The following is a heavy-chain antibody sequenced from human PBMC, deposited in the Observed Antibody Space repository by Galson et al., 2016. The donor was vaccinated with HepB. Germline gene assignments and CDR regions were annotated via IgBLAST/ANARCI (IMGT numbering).Heavy chain of an antibody. V-gene: IGHV1-46*01. CDR3: ARDSGHHSFDY. J-gene: IGHJ4*02. CDR1: AHTFTTYY. Sequence: SVKVSCKASAHTFTTYYFHWMRQAPGQGLEWMGRIMARGGETIYPQSLQGRVTMTGDTSTGTVYMELSSLRSEDSALYYCARDSGHHSFDYWGQGSLVIVSS. D-gene: IGHD1-26*01. CDR2: IMARGGET.